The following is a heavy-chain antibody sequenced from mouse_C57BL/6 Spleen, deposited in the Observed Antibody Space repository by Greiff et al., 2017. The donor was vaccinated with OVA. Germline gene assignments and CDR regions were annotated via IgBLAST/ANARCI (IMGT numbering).Heavy chain of an antibody. Sequence: QVQLQQSGPELVRPGTSVKMSCTASGYTFTNYWIGWAKQRPGHGLEWIGDIYPGGGYTNYNEKFKGKATLTADKSSSTAYMQFSSLTSEDSAIYYCARKKEDWGAHYFDYWGQGTTLTVSS. D-gene: IGHD4-1*01. J-gene: IGHJ2*01. CDR3: ARKKEDWGAHYFDY. CDR1: GYTFTNYW. V-gene: IGHV1-63*01. CDR2: IYPGGGYT.